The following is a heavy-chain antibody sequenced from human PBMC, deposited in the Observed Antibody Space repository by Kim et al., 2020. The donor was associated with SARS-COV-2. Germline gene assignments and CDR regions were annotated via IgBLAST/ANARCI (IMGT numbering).Heavy chain of an antibody. J-gene: IGHJ6*02. Sequence: SETLSLTCTVSGDSISSYYWSWIRQPPGKGLEWIGYIYYSGSTNYNPSLKSRVTISVDTSKNQFSLKLSSVTAADTAVYYCARGIVVVVPAAIYNYYYGMDVWGQGTTVTVSS. CDR1: GDSISSYY. D-gene: IGHD2-2*01. CDR2: IYYSGST. CDR3: ARGIVVVVPAAIYNYYYGMDV. V-gene: IGHV4-59*13.